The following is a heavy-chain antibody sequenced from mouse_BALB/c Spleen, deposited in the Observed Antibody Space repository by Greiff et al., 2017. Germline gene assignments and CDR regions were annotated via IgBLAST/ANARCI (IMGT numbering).Heavy chain of an antibody. CDR2: IDPETGGT. J-gene: IGHJ3*01. V-gene: IGHV1-15*01. CDR3: TRTLYGGFAY. CDR1: GYTFTDYE. Sequence: VQLQQSGAELVRPGASVTLSCKASGYTFTDYEMHWVKQTPVHGLEWIGAIDPETGGTAYNQKFKGKATLTADKSSSTAYMELRSLTSEDSAVYYCTRTLYGGFAYWGQGTLVTVSA. D-gene: IGHD2-10*02.